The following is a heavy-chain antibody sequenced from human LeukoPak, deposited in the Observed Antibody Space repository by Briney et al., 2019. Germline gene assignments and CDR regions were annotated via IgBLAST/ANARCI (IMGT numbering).Heavy chain of an antibody. Sequence: SETLSLTCTVSGCSISSYYLSWIRQPPGKGLEWIADIYYSGSTNYNPSLKSRVTISIDTSKTHFSLRLSSVTAADTAVYYCARHNGGYFDYWGQGTLVNVSS. CDR1: GCSISSYY. CDR3: ARHNGGYFDY. D-gene: IGHD2-8*01. J-gene: IGHJ4*02. V-gene: IGHV4-59*08. CDR2: IYYSGST.